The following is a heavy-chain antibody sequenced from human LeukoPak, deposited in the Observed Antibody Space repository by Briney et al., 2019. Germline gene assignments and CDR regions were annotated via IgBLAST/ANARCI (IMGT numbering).Heavy chain of an antibody. V-gene: IGHV3-9*01. J-gene: IGHJ4*02. CDR3: AKDRRSTWTGGYFDY. CDR2: ISWNSGTI. CDR1: GFTFDNYA. D-gene: IGHD6-13*01. Sequence: HPGGSLRLSCAASGFTFDNYAMHWVRQAPGKGLEWVSGISWNSGTIGYADSVKGRFSISRDNAKNSLYLQMNSLRAEDTALYYCAKDRRSTWTGGYFDYWGQGTLATVSP.